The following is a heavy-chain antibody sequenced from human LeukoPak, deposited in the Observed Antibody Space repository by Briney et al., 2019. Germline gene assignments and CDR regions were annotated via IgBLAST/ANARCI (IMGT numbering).Heavy chain of an antibody. CDR2: IYYSGST. CDR3: ARWTDYGDHGWFDP. Sequence: SETLSLTCTVSGASISSYSCSWIRQAPGKGLEWIGYIYYSGSTNYNPSLKSRVTISVDTSKNQFSLKLNSVTAADTAVYYCARWTDYGDHGWFDPWGQGTLVTVS. CDR1: GASISSYS. D-gene: IGHD4-17*01. V-gene: IGHV4-59*01. J-gene: IGHJ5*02.